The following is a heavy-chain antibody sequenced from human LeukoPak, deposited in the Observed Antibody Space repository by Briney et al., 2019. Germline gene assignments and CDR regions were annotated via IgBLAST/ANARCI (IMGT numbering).Heavy chain of an antibody. Sequence: PGGSLRLSCAASGFTVSSNYMSWVRQAPGKGLEWVSVIYSGGSTYYADSVKGRFTISRDNSKNTLYLQMNSLRAEDTAVYYCGIRWFGELSLDYWGQGTLVTVSS. CDR2: IYSGGST. CDR3: GIRWFGELSLDY. V-gene: IGHV3-53*01. D-gene: IGHD3-10*01. J-gene: IGHJ4*02. CDR1: GFTVSSNY.